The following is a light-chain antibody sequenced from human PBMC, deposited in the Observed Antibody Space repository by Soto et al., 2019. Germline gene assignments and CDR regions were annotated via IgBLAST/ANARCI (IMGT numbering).Light chain of an antibody. CDR2: SNN. CDR3: ASWDDRLGAVI. CDR1: SSNIGGTNY. J-gene: IGLJ2*01. Sequence: QSVLTQPPSASGSPGQSVAISCTGSSSNIGGTNYAYWYQQLPGAAPKLLMHSNNLRPSGVPERISGSKSGTSASLAISGLRSEDEAVYYCASWDDRLGAVIFGGGTKVTVL. V-gene: IGLV1-47*02.